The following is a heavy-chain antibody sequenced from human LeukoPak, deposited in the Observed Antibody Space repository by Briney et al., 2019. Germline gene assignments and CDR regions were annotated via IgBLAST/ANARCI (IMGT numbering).Heavy chain of an antibody. D-gene: IGHD3-22*01. Sequence: SETLSLTCAVYGGSFSGYYWSWIRQPPRKGLEWIGEINHSGSTNYNPSLKSRVTISVDTSKNQFSLKLSSVTAADTAVYYCARGYYYDSSGRSYFDYWGQGTLVTVSS. CDR3: ARGYYYDSSGRSYFDY. V-gene: IGHV4-34*01. J-gene: IGHJ4*02. CDR1: GGSFSGYY. CDR2: INHSGST.